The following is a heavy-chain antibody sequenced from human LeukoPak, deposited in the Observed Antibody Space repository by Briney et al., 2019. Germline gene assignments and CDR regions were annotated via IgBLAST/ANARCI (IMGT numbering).Heavy chain of an antibody. CDR1: GGSISSYY. CDR3: ARHPSLSYCSAGPCWFDP. V-gene: IGHV4-59*01. Sequence: PSETLSLTCTVSGGSISSYYWSWIRQPPGKGLEWIGYIYYSGSTNYNPSLKSRVTISVDTSKNQFSLKLSSVTAADTAVYYCARHPSLSYCSAGPCWFDPWGQGTMVTVSS. D-gene: IGHD2-15*01. CDR2: IYYSGST. J-gene: IGHJ5*02.